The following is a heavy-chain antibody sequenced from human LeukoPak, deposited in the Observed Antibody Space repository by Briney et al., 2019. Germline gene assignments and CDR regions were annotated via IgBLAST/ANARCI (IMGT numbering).Heavy chain of an antibody. CDR2: INQDGGRI. Sequence: GGSLRLSCAASGFTFSSHWMNWVRRAPGKGLEWVAIINQDGGRIGYGDSVKGRFTISRDNAQNSLYLQMNSLRAEDAAVYYCARDHYGDYGGLFGYWGQGTLVTVSS. CDR3: ARDHYGDYGGLFGY. D-gene: IGHD4-17*01. CDR1: GFTFSSHW. V-gene: IGHV3-7*03. J-gene: IGHJ4*02.